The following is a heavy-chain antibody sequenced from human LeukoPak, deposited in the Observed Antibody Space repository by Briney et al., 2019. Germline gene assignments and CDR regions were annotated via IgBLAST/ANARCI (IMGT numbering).Heavy chain of an antibody. CDR3: ARRSRYYDSSGYYQFDY. J-gene: IGHJ4*02. CDR2: IYYSGST. D-gene: IGHD3-22*01. V-gene: IGHV4-30-4*01. Sequence: SETLSLTCTVSGGSISSGDYYWSWIRQPPGKGLEWIGYIYYSGSTYYNPSLKSRVTISVDTSKNQFPLKLSSVTAADTAVYYCARRSRYYDSSGYYQFDYWGQGTLVTVSS. CDR1: GGSISSGDYY.